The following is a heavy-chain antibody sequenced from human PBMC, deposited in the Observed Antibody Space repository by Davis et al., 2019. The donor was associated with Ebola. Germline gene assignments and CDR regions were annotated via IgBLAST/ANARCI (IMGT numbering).Heavy chain of an antibody. CDR1: AFTFSNYW. D-gene: IGHD2-2*01. CDR2: INSDGTFT. Sequence: PGGSLRLSCAAPAFTFSNYWMYWVRQAPGEGLMCVSRINSDGTFTTYADSVKGRFTISRDNSQNTLSLQMNSLRADDTAVYYCASGQFSSLSTPIDYWGQGTPVTVSS. CDR3: ASGQFSSLSTPIDY. J-gene: IGHJ4*02. V-gene: IGHV3-74*01.